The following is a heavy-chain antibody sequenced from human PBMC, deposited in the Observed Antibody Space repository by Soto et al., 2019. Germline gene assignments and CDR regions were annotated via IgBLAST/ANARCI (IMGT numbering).Heavy chain of an antibody. Sequence: PSETLSLTCTVSGGSISSGGYYWSWIRQHPGKGLEWIGYIYYSGSTYYNPSLKSRVTISVDTSKNQFSLKLSSVTAADTAVYYCARDVGVVAATPYAFDIWGQGTMVTVSS. CDR2: IYYSGST. CDR3: ARDVGVVAATPYAFDI. CDR1: GGSISSGGYY. D-gene: IGHD2-15*01. V-gene: IGHV4-31*03. J-gene: IGHJ3*02.